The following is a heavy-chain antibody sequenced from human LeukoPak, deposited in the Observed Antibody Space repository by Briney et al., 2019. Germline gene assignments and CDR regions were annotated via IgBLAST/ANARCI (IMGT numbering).Heavy chain of an antibody. CDR1: FTVSXXY. CDR2: THNDCST. CDR3: ARGENGIGAAFDI. J-gene: IGHJ3*02. Sequence: PRGALRLSCGFTVSXXYMSWVRQAXXKGLGXVSLTHNDCSTYYAPSVKGRFTISRDNSGDSLYLHMTTLSAEDTAVYYCARGENGIGAAFDIWGQGTMVTVSS. D-gene: IGHD3-16*01. V-gene: IGHV3-53*01.